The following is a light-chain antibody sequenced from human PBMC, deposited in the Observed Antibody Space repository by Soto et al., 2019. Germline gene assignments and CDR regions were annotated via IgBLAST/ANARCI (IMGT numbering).Light chain of an antibody. J-gene: IGKJ2*01. CDR3: QQSHRIPYT. V-gene: IGKV1-39*01. CDR1: QSISSY. Sequence: DIQMTQSPSSLSASVGDRVTITCRASQSISSYLNWYQQKPGNAPKILIYSASKLQSGVPRRFSGSGSGTDFTLTISSLQPEDFATYYCQQSHRIPYTFGQGTKLEIK. CDR2: SAS.